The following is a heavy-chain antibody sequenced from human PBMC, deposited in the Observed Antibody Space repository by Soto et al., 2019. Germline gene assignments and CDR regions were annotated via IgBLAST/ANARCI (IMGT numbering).Heavy chain of an antibody. V-gene: IGHV3-30-3*01. CDR3: ARDMYSSDYFVKWFEP. CDR1: GFSFSSYA. Sequence: QVRLVESGGGVVQPGRSLRLSCTASGFSFSSYAMYWFRQPPGKGLEWVAVISHDGINKHYAVSVKGRVTVSRDNSNHSLDLQLNSLRGEDTAMYYCARDMYSSDYFVKWFEPWGQGTLGTVSS. CDR2: ISHDGINK. D-gene: IGHD6-19*01. J-gene: IGHJ5*02.